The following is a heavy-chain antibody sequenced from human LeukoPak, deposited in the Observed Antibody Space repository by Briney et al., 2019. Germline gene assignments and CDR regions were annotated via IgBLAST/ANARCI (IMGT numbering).Heavy chain of an antibody. CDR2: INPISGAT. CDR1: GYTFTRYY. D-gene: IGHD3-16*02. V-gene: IGHV1-46*01. Sequence: ASVKVSCKTSGYTFTRYYMQWVRQAPGHGLEWMGIINPISGATGYAQKFQGRVTMTRDTSTSTVYMELSSLRSEDTAMYYCARLPYRDGVAQDYWGYGNLVTVSP. CDR3: ARLPYRDGVAQDY. J-gene: IGHJ4*01.